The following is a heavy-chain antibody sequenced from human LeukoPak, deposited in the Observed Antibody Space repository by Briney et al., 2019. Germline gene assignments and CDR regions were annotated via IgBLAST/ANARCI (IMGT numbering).Heavy chain of an antibody. V-gene: IGHV1-69*05. CDR3: ARDGVIGGLYYFDY. D-gene: IGHD2/OR15-2a*01. Sequence: ASVKVSCKASGGTFSTYAISWVRQAPGQGLEWMGGIIPIFGTAHYAQKFQGRVTITTDESTSTTYMELSNLRSEDTAVYYCARDGVIGGLYYFDYWGQGTLVTVSS. CDR1: GGTFSTYA. J-gene: IGHJ4*02. CDR2: IIPIFGTA.